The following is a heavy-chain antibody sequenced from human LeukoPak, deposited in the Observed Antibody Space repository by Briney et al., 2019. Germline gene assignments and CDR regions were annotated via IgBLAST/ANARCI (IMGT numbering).Heavy chain of an antibody. CDR2: IHYGGST. CDR1: DGSISSYY. V-gene: IGHV4-59*01. CDR3: ARWGHFDTSGYFVVDY. Sequence: KPSETLSLTCTISDGSISSYYWNWIRQTPGKGLEWIGHIHYGGSTHYNPSIQSRVSISIDTSKKHFSLNLRSVTAVDTAVYYCARWGHFDTSGYFVVDYWGQGTLVTVSS. J-gene: IGHJ4*02. D-gene: IGHD3-22*01.